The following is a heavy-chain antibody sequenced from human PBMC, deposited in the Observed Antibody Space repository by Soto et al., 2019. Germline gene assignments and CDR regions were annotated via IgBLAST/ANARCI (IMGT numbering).Heavy chain of an antibody. V-gene: IGHV1-58*02. J-gene: IGHJ6*03. Sequence: ASVKVSCKASGFTFTSSAMQWVRQARGQRLEWIGWIVVGSGNTNYAQKFQERVTITRDMSTSTAYMELSSLRSEDTAVYYCAAAGYCSGGSCYSGGYYYYYYMDVWGKGTTVTVSS. CDR3: AAAGYCSGGSCYSGGYYYYYYMDV. D-gene: IGHD2-15*01. CDR2: IVVGSGNT. CDR1: GFTFTSSA.